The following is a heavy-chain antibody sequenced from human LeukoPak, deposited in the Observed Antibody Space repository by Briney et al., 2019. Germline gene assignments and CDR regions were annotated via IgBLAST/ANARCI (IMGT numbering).Heavy chain of an antibody. CDR3: ATGGEYYNSGGYGHDY. J-gene: IGHJ4*02. Sequence: TGGSLRLSCVASGFTVSTDHMSWVRQAPGKGLEWVAVSYSGGTTYHAESVKGRFTISRDNSKNTLYLQMNSLRAEDTAVYYCATGGEYYNSGGYGHDYWGQGTLVTVSS. CDR2: SYSGGTT. D-gene: IGHD3-22*01. CDR1: GFTVSTDH. V-gene: IGHV3-53*01.